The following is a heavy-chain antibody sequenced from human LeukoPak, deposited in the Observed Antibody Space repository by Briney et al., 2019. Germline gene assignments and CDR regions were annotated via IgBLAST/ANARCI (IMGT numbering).Heavy chain of an antibody. CDR1: GGALSSYY. Sequence: SETLSPTCTVSGGALSSYYWSWIRQPPGKGLDWIGYIYYSGSTNYNSSLKSRATISVDTSKNQSSLKLSSVYAADTAVYYCARGRYYDSSGYRRYYQYYYMNVWGKGSTVTVSS. D-gene: IGHD3-22*01. CDR3: ARGRYYDSSGYRRYYQYYYMNV. J-gene: IGHJ6*03. CDR2: IYYSGST. V-gene: IGHV4-59*01.